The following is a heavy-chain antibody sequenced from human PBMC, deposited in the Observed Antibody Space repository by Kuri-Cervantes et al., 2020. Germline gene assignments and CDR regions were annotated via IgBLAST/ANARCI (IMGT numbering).Heavy chain of an antibody. CDR2: ISSSGSSL. CDR3: AKRNQWLIKPRPHTGMDV. CDR1: GFIFSDYY. D-gene: IGHD6-19*01. J-gene: IGHJ6*02. Sequence: GESLKISCEASGFIFSDYYMSWIRQAPGKGLEWVSYISSSGSSLHYGQPVKGRFTISRDNAKKEVYLQMNSLRAEDTAVYYCAKRNQWLIKPRPHTGMDVWGQGTTVTVSS. V-gene: IGHV3-11*01.